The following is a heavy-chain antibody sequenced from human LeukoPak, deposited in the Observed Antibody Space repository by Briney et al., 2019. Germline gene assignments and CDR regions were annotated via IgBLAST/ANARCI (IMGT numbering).Heavy chain of an antibody. CDR2: IYPGDSDT. CDR1: GYSFTSYW. CDR3: ARLVRSWGSGSYHHHGMDV. Sequence: GESLKISCKGSGYSFTSYWIGWVRQMPGKGLEWMGIIYPGDSDTRYSPSFQGQVTISADKSISTAYLQWSSLKASDTAMYYCARLVRSWGSGSYHHHGMDVWGKGPTVTVSS. V-gene: IGHV5-51*01. D-gene: IGHD3-10*01. J-gene: IGHJ6*04.